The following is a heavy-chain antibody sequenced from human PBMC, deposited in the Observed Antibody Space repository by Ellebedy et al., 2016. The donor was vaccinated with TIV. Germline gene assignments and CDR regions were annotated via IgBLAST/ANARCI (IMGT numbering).Heavy chain of an antibody. J-gene: IGHJ4*02. CDR1: GFSFSTYA. CDR2: ITGRGDST. Sequence: GESLKISCAASGFSFSTYAMTWVRQAPGKGLEWVSAITGRGDSTYYADSVKGRFTISRDNSKNTLYLQMNSLRAEDTAVYYCAKEIPGGYDYWGQGTLVTVSS. V-gene: IGHV3-23*01. D-gene: IGHD5-12*01. CDR3: AKEIPGGYDY.